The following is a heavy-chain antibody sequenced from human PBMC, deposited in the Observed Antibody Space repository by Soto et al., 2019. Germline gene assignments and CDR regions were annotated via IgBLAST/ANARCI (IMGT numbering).Heavy chain of an antibody. D-gene: IGHD5-12*01. CDR2: ISTSGSTI. V-gene: IGHV3-11*01. CDR3: ARDGFNRYAFDI. J-gene: IGHJ3*02. Sequence: PGGSLRLSCAASRFTFSDYYMTWIRQAPGKGLEWVSYISTSGSTIYYADSVKGRFTISRDNAKNSLYLQMNSLRAEDTAVYYCARDGFNRYAFDIWGQGTMVTVSS. CDR1: RFTFSDYY.